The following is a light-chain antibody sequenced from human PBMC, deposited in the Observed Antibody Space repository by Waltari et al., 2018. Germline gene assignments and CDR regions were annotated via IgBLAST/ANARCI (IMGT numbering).Light chain of an antibody. J-gene: IGLJ2*01. CDR1: NTGRNS. CDR2: YDS. Sequence: SYVVTQSPSVSVAPGETARITCGGDNTGRNSVHWYPQRPGQAPVLVISYDSDRPSGIPERFSGSNSGNTATLTISWVEAEDEADYYCLVWHSTIDHQGVFGGGTKLTVL. V-gene: IGLV3-21*04. CDR3: LVWHSTIDHQGV.